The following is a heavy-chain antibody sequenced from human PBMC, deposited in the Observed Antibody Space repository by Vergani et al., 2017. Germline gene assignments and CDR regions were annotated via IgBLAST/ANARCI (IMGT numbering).Heavy chain of an antibody. V-gene: IGHV4-39*07. CDR3: ARESFSSGWILDY. J-gene: IGHJ4*02. Sequence: QLQLQESGPGLVKPSETLSLTCTVSGGSISSSSYYWGWIRQPPGKGLEWIGSIYYSGSTYYNPSLKSRVTISVDTSKNQFSLKLSSVSAADTAVYYCARESFSSGWILDYWGQGTLVTVSS. CDR2: IYYSGST. CDR1: GGSISSSSYY. D-gene: IGHD6-19*01.